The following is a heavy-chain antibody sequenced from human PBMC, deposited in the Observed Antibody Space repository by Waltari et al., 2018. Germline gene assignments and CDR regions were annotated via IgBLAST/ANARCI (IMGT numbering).Heavy chain of an antibody. J-gene: IGHJ6*02. CDR2: IVYDGRNE. V-gene: IGHV3-30*02. CDR1: GFMFSSYG. D-gene: IGHD1-1*01. CDR3: AKVRGTVYYHYGMDV. Sequence: QERLVESGGGVVQPGGSLRLSCAASGFMFSSYGMHWVRQAPGKGLEWVAFIVYDGRNEYYAESVRGRFTISRDNSKNTLSLHLWNLRIEDTAVYFCAKVRGTVYYHYGMDVWGPGTTVIVSS.